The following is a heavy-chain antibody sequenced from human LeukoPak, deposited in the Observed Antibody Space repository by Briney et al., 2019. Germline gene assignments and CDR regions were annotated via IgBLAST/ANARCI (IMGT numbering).Heavy chain of an antibody. V-gene: IGHV3-7*03. J-gene: IGHJ4*02. CDR3: ARRGGREQLIPYSLDY. CDR1: GFTFSRSW. CDR2: INEDGSEK. Sequence: GGSLRLSCAASGFTFSRSWMMWVRQAPGKGPEWVANINEDGSEKNYVDSVKGRFTISRDNTKNSLYLQMNSLRVEDTAVYYCARRGGREQLIPYSLDYWGQGTLVTVFS. D-gene: IGHD6-13*01.